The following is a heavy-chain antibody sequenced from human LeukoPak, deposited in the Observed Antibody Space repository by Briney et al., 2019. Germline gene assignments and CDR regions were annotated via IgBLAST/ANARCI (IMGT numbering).Heavy chain of an antibody. J-gene: IGHJ6*02. D-gene: IGHD6-13*01. CDR2: ICYDGSKK. CDR1: GFTFSSYG. V-gene: IGHV3-33*06. Sequence: GGSLRLSCAASGFTFSSYGMNWVRQAPGKGLEGVAVICYDGSKKYYADSVKGRFTISRDNSKNTLYLQMNSVRDKDTAVYYCAKPDSSWYHFYVIDVCGQGTTFTLSS. CDR3: AKPDSSWYHFYVIDV.